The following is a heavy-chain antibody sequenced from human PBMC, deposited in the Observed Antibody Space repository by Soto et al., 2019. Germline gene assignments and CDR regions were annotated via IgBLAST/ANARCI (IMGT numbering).Heavy chain of an antibody. D-gene: IGHD5-12*01. Sequence: SETLSFTCAVSSGSISSSNWWSWVRQPPGKGLEWIGEIYHSGSTNYNPSLKSRVTISVDKSKNQFSLKLSSVTAADTAVYYCARGGGGYDVYFDYWGQGTLVTVSS. CDR1: SGSISSSNW. J-gene: IGHJ4*02. V-gene: IGHV4-4*02. CDR2: IYHSGST. CDR3: ARGGGGYDVYFDY.